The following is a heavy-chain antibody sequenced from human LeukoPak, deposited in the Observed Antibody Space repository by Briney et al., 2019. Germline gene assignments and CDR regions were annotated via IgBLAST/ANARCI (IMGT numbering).Heavy chain of an antibody. CDR3: ARDDPYYDILTGYYRGYYFDY. CDR1: GFTFSSYS. J-gene: IGHJ4*02. V-gene: IGHV3-21*01. D-gene: IGHD3-9*01. CDR2: ISSSSSYI. Sequence: PGGSLRLSCAASGFTFSSYSMNWVRQAPGKGLEWVSSISSSSSYIYYADSVKGRFTISRDNAKNSLYLQMNSLRAEDTAVYYCARDDPYYDILTGYYRGYYFDYWGQGTLVTVSS.